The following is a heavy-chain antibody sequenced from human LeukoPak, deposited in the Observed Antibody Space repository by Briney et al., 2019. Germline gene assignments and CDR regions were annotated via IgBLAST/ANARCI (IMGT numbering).Heavy chain of an antibody. J-gene: IGHJ4*02. D-gene: IGHD3-22*01. CDR1: VFTFSNAW. CDR3: TTAANYYDSSGYLDY. V-gene: IGHV3-15*01. Sequence: AGGSLRLSCAASVFTFSNAWMSWVRQAPGKGLEWVGRIKSKTDGGTTDYAAPVKGRFTISRDDSKNTLYLQMNSLKTEDTAVYYCTTAANYYDSSGYLDYWGQGTLVTVSS. CDR2: IKSKTDGGTT.